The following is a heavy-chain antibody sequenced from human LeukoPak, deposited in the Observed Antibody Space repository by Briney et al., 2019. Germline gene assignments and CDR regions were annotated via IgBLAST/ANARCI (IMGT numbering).Heavy chain of an antibody. Sequence: GGSLRLSCAASGFTFSSYSMNWVRQAPGKGLEWVSYISSSSSTIYYADSVKGRFTISRDNAKNSLYLQMNSLRYEDTAVYYCARDHRSIVGATLLLDYWGQGTLVTVSS. J-gene: IGHJ4*02. CDR1: GFTFSSYS. CDR2: ISSSSSTI. D-gene: IGHD1-26*01. CDR3: ARDHRSIVGATLLLDY. V-gene: IGHV3-48*02.